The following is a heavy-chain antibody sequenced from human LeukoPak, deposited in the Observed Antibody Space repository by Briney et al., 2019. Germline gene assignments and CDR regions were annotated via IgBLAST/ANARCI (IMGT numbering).Heavy chain of an antibody. J-gene: IGHJ4*02. D-gene: IGHD3-9*01. V-gene: IGHV3-9*01. Sequence: PGRSLRLSCAASGFTLDDYAMHSVRQAPGKGLEWVSGISWNSGSIGYADSVKGRFTISRDNAKNSLYLQMNSLRAEDTALYYCAKDDYYAIHPTSIDYWGQGTLVTVSS. CDR3: AKDDYYAIHPTSIDY. CDR1: GFTLDDYA. CDR2: ISWNSGSI.